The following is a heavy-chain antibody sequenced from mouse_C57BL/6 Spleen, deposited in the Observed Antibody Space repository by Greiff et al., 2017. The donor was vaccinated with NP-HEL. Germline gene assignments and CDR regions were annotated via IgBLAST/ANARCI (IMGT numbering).Heavy chain of an antibody. CDR2: IRNKANGYTT. D-gene: IGHD1-1*01. CDR3: ARSHLRHCYGSSYGWYFDV. Sequence: EVQVLESGGGLVQPGGSLSLSCAASGFTFTDYYMSWVRQPPGQALEWLGFIRNKANGYTTEYSASVKGRFTITRYNSQSILYLQMNALRAEDSATYYGARSHLRHCYGSSYGWYFDVWGTGTTVTVSS. J-gene: IGHJ1*03. V-gene: IGHV7-3*01. CDR1: GFTFTDYY.